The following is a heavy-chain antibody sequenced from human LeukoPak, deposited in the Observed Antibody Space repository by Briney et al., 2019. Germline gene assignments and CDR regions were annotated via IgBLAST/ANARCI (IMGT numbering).Heavy chain of an antibody. CDR2: INPSGSDT. J-gene: IGHJ6*02. CDR3: ARGCRVVPGVHNVGMTSYYNGMDV. V-gene: IGHV1-46*01. D-gene: IGHD2-2*01. CDR1: GYTFTSYY. Sequence: ASVKVTCKPSGYTFTSYYMHLVRQPPGQGLEWMGIINPSGSDTSNAQKFQGRVTTTRDPSTSTVYMEVVSLRPEDTAVYYCARGCRVVPGVHNVGMTSYYNGMDVWGQGTTVTVSS.